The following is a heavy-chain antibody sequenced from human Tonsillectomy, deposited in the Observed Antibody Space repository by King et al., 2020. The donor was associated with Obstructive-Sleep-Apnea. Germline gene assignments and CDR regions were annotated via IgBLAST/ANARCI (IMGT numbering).Heavy chain of an antibody. CDR3: ARDHDRERGIFDY. Sequence: VQLQESGPGLVTPSQTLSLTCTVSGGSIGSGGFYWSWIRQLPGRDLEWIGYIYNGETSYYNPSLESRVTISADTSKDQFSLKLTSVTAAATAVYYCARDHDRERGIFDYWGQGTLVTVSS. J-gene: IGHJ4*02. D-gene: IGHD3-10*02. CDR1: GGSIGSGGFY. CDR2: IYNGETS. V-gene: IGHV4-31*03.